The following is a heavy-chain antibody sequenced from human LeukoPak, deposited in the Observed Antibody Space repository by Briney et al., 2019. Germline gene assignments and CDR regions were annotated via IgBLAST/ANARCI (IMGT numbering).Heavy chain of an antibody. Sequence: GGSLRLSCAASGXTFSSYAMSWVRQAPGKGLEWVSVISGSGGSTYYADSAKGRFTISRDNSKNTLYLQMNSLRAEDTAVYYCAKDDNYYGSGSYLDYWGQGTLVTVSS. D-gene: IGHD3-10*01. V-gene: IGHV3-23*01. J-gene: IGHJ4*02. CDR3: AKDDNYYGSGSYLDY. CDR2: ISGSGGST. CDR1: GXTFSSYA.